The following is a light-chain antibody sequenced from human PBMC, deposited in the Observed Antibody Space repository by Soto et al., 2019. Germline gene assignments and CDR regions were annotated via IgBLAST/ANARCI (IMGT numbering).Light chain of an antibody. CDR1: QSISTW. CDR2: KAS. CDR3: QQYKSDSLIT. V-gene: IGKV1-5*03. Sequence: DIQMTQSPSTLSASVGDRVTITCRASQSISTWLAWYQQKPGKAPKLLIYKASSLESGVPSRFRGSGSGTESTLTISGLQADDFATYDYQQYKSDSLITFGGGGKVEIK. J-gene: IGKJ4*01.